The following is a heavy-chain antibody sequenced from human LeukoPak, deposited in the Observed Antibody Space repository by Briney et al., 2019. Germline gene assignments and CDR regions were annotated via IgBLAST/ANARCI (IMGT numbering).Heavy chain of an antibody. V-gene: IGHV3-23*01. Sequence: PGGSLRLSCAASGFTFSSYAMSWVRQAPGKGLEWVSAISGSGGSTYYADSVKGRFTISRDNSKNMLYLQMNSLRAEDTAVYYCAKDSLGTVTLNWFDPWGQGTLVTVSS. CDR2: ISGSGGST. D-gene: IGHD4-17*01. CDR3: AKDSLGTVTLNWFDP. J-gene: IGHJ5*02. CDR1: GFTFSSYA.